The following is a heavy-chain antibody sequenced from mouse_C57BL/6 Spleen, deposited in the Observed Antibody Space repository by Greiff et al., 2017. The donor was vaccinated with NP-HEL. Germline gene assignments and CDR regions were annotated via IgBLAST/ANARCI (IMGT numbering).Heavy chain of an antibody. CDR3: ERRGSSYAMDY. V-gene: IGHV10-1*01. CDR1: GFSFNTYA. CDR2: IRSKSNNYAT. D-gene: IGHD1-3*01. J-gene: IGHJ4*01. Sequence: EVKLMESGGGLVQPKGSLKLSCAASGFSFNTYAMNWVRQAPGKGLEWVARIRSKSNNYATYYADSVKDSFTISRDDSESMLYLQMNNLKTEDTAMYYCERRGSSYAMDYWGQGTSVTVSS.